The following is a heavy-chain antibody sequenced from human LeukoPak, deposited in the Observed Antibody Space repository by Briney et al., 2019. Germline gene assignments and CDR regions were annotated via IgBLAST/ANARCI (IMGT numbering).Heavy chain of an antibody. Sequence: GGSLRLSCSASGFTFSDYDMTWVRQAPGKGLEWVSSISGLSTHIYYGDSVKGRFSISRDNAKNSVYLQMNSLGVEDTAIYYCGRAFPPLRTSSAGDLWGQGILVTVSS. D-gene: IGHD3-16*01. V-gene: IGHV3-69-1*02. CDR2: ISGLSTHI. J-gene: IGHJ4*02. CDR3: GRAFPPLRTSSAGDL. CDR1: GFTFSDYD.